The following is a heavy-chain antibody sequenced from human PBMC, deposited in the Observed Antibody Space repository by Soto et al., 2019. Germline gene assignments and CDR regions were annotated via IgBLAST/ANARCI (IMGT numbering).Heavy chain of an antibody. CDR3: ARECGGSGGSCYWVFEI. CDR1: GGTFSSYT. CDR2: IIPILGIA. V-gene: IGHV1-69*04. J-gene: IGHJ3*02. Sequence: SVKVSCKASGGTFSSYTISWVRQAPGQGLEWMGRIIPILGIANYAQKFQGRVTITADKSTSTAYMELSSLRSEDTAVYYCARECGGSGGSCYWVFEIWGQGSLVT. D-gene: IGHD2-15*01.